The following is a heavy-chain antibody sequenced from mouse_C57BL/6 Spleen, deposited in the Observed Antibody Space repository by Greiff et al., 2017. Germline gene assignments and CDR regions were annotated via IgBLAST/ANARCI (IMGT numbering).Heavy chain of an antibody. J-gene: IGHJ4*01. CDR3: ARMAQGAMDY. CDR2: INPNNGGT. V-gene: IGHV1-26*01. Sequence: VQLQQSGPELVKPGASVKISCKASGYTFTDYYMNWVKQSHGKSLEWIGDINPNNGGTSYNQKFKGKATLTVDKSSSTAYMELRSLTSEDSAVYYCARMAQGAMDYWGQGTSVTVSS. CDR1: GYTFTDYY.